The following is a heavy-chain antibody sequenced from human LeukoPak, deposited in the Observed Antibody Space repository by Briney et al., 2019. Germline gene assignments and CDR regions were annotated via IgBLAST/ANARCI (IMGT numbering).Heavy chain of an antibody. CDR1: GFTFSSYW. V-gene: IGHV3-7*01. CDR2: IKQDGSEK. Sequence: GGSLRLSCAASGFTFSSYWMSWVRQAPGKGLEWVANIKQDGSEKYYVDSVKGRFTISRDNAKNSLYLQMNSLRAEDTAVYYCARDLYRIVVVPHYFDYWGQGTLVTVSS. CDR3: ARDLYRIVVVPHYFDY. D-gene: IGHD3-22*01. J-gene: IGHJ4*02.